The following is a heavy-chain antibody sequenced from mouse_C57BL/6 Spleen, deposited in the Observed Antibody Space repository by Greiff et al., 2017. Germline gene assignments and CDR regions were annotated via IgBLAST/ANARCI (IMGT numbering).Heavy chain of an antibody. CDR1: GYTFTDYE. CDR2: IDPETGGT. CDR3: TGADYSNSY. J-gene: IGHJ2*01. V-gene: IGHV1-15*01. Sequence: VQLQQSGAELVRPGASVTLSCKASGYTFTDYEMHWVKQTPVHGLEWIGAIDPETGGTAYNQKFKGKAILTADKSSSTAYMELRSLTSEDSAVYYCTGADYSNSYWGQGTTLTVSS. D-gene: IGHD2-5*01.